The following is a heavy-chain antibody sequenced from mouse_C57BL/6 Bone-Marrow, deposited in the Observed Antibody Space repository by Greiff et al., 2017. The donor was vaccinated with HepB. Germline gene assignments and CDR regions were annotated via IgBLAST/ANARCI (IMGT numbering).Heavy chain of an antibody. CDR3: ARVITTVVARGYYYAMDY. CDR2: IWWDDDK. Sequence: QVTLKVSGPGILQPSQTLSLTCSFSGFSLSTFGMGVGWIRQPSGKGLEWLAHIWWDDDKYYNPALKSRLTISKDTSKNQVFLKIANVDTADTATYYCARVITTVVARGYYYAMDYWGQGTSVTVSS. V-gene: IGHV8-8*01. D-gene: IGHD1-1*01. CDR1: GFSLSTFGMG. J-gene: IGHJ4*01.